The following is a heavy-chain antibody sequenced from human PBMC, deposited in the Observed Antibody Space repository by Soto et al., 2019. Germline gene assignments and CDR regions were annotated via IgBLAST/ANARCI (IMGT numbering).Heavy chain of an antibody. CDR2: ISSDGTIQ. J-gene: IGHJ5*02. V-gene: IGHV3-30*18. D-gene: IGHD1-26*01. Sequence: QVQLEESGGGVVQPGRSLRLSCAASGFTFRSYGMHWFRQSPGKGLEWLSLISSDGTIQYYDDSVKGQFTISRDNSKSTLFLQMRSLKPEDTAVYYCAKGRQFSGRTLAVSWGQGTLVAVSS. CDR1: GFTFRSYG. CDR3: AKGRQFSGRTLAVS.